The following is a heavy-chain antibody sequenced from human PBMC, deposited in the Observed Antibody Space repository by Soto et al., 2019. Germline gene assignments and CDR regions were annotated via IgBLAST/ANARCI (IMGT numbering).Heavy chain of an antibody. CDR1: GYIFINYY. D-gene: IGHD2-21*01. CDR3: ARNLAAGDL. CDR2: INPTGGST. Sequence: QVHLVQSGAGVRKPGASVKVSCKASGYIFINYYIHWVRRAPGHGLEWMAIINPTGGSTNYAEKFQGRLTLTMDTSTSTVYMELSSLTSEDTAMYYCARNLAAGDLWGQGTLVTVSS. J-gene: IGHJ4*02. V-gene: IGHV1-46*01.